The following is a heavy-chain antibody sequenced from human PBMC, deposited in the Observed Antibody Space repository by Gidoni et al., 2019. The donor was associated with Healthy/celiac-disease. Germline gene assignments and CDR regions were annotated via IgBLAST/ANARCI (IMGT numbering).Heavy chain of an antibody. J-gene: IGHJ4*02. CDR2: IYYSGST. CDR3: ARHVPLNMIVEGIDY. CDR1: GGSISSSSYY. Sequence: QLQLQESGPGLVKPSETLSLTCTVSGGSISSSSYYWGWIRPPPGKGLEWIGSIYYSGSTYYNPSLKSRVTISVDTSKNQFSLKLSSVTAADTAVYYCARHVPLNMIVEGIDYWGQGTLVTVSS. V-gene: IGHV4-39*01. D-gene: IGHD3-22*01.